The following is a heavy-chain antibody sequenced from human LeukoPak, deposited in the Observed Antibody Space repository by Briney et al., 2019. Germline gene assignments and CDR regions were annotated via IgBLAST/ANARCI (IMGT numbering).Heavy chain of an antibody. CDR1: SFTFSSYV. J-gene: IGHJ4*02. Sequence: PGGSLRLSCGASSFTFSSYVMSWVRQAPGKGLEWVSTVSTTGGSTYYADSVKGRFTISRDNSKDTLYLRMNSLRAEDTGLYYCARATTAKRGSEGYWGRGTLVTVSS. CDR2: VSTTGGST. V-gene: IGHV3-23*01. CDR3: ARATTAKRGSEGY. D-gene: IGHD4-11*01.